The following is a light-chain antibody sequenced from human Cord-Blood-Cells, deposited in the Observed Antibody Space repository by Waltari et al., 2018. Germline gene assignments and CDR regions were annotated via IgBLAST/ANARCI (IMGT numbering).Light chain of an antibody. Sequence: DIQMTQSPSSLSASVGERVTITARASQSLSRYLNWYQQKPGKAPKPLIYAASSLQSRVLSRFSGSGSGTDFTLTISSLRPEDFATYYCQQSYSTPYTVGQGTRLEI. CDR1: QSLSRY. J-gene: IGKJ2*01. V-gene: IGKV1-39*01. CDR2: AAS. CDR3: QQSYSTPYT.